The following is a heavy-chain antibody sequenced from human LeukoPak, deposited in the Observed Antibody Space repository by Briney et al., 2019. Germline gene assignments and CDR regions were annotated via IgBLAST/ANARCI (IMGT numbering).Heavy chain of an antibody. D-gene: IGHD1-26*01. CDR1: GFTFGDYA. CDR3: TLIGRASKRVYMEV. V-gene: IGHV3-49*04. Sequence: PGGSLRLSCTASGFTFGDYAMSWVRQAPGKGLEWVGFIRSKAYGGTTEYAASVKGRFTISRDDSKSIAYLQMNSLKTEDTAVYYCTLIGRASKRVYMEVWGKGTTVTVSS. CDR2: IRSKAYGGTT. J-gene: IGHJ6*03.